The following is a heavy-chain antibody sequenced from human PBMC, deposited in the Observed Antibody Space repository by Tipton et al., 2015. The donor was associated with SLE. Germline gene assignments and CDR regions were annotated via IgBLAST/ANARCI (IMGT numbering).Heavy chain of an antibody. D-gene: IGHD6-13*01. CDR1: GFTFNTYA. CDR2: ISYDESNK. V-gene: IGHV3-30*03. CDR3: ARVIAAPPYGMDV. J-gene: IGHJ6*02. Sequence: SLRLSCAASGFTFNTYAMHWVRQPPGKGLEWVAIISYDESNKQYGASVKGRFSISRDNSKNTLYLQMNSLRPEDTAVYYCARVIAAPPYGMDVWGQGTTVTVSS.